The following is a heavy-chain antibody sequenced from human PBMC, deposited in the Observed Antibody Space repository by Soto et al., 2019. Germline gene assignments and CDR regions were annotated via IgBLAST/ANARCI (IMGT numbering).Heavy chain of an antibody. Sequence: GGSLRLSCAASGFTFSSYAMHWVRQAPGKGLEYVSAISSNGGSTYYANSVKGSFTISRDNSKNTLYLQMGSLRAEDMAVYYCARDVPYCSGGSCYNWFDPWGQGTLVTVSS. CDR3: ARDVPYCSGGSCYNWFDP. V-gene: IGHV3-64*01. CDR2: ISSNGGST. D-gene: IGHD2-15*01. CDR1: GFTFSSYA. J-gene: IGHJ5*02.